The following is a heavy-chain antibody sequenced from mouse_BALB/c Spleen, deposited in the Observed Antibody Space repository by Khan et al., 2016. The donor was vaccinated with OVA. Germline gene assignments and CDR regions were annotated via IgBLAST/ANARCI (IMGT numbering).Heavy chain of an antibody. CDR2: IYPGSGNT. CDR3: ARENYSGSTSLFGY. V-gene: IGHV1-84*02. J-gene: IGHJ3*01. CDR1: GYIFTDDY. Sequence: QVQLQQSGPELVKPGASVKISCKASGYIFTDDYINWVKQKPGQGLEWIGWIYPGSGNTKYNENFKGKATLTVGTSSSTAYMHLSSLTSEDTAVSFWARENYSGSTSLFGYWGQGTLVTVST. D-gene: IGHD1-1*01.